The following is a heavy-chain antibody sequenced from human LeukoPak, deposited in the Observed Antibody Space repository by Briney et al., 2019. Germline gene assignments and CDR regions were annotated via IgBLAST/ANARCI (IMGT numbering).Heavy chain of an antibody. Sequence: GGSLRLSCAASGFTFSSYVMHWVRQAPGKGLEWVAVISYDGSNKYYADSVKGRFTISRDNSKNTLYLQMNSLRAEDTAVYYCAKDVAHSSGWQRDYWGQGTLVTVSS. J-gene: IGHJ4*02. CDR1: GFTFSSYV. D-gene: IGHD6-19*01. V-gene: IGHV3-30*18. CDR2: ISYDGSNK. CDR3: AKDVAHSSGWQRDY.